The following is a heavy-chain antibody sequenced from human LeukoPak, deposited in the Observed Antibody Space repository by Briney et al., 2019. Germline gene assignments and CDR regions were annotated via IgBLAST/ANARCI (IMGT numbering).Heavy chain of an antibody. CDR1: GGSISSYY. Sequence: TSSETLSLTCTVSGGSISSYYWSWIRQPAGKGLERIGRIYTSGSTNYNPSLKSRVTMSVDTSKNQFSLKLSSVTAADTAVYYCARDHKGYCSSTSCSYYYYYYMDVWGKGTTVTVSS. CDR3: ARDHKGYCSSTSCSYYYYYYMDV. D-gene: IGHD2-2*01. J-gene: IGHJ6*03. V-gene: IGHV4-4*07. CDR2: IYTSGST.